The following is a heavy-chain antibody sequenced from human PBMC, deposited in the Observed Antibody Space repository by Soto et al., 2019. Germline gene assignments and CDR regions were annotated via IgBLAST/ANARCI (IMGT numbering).Heavy chain of an antibody. V-gene: IGHV1-18*01. D-gene: IGHD1-7*01. CDR3: ARKKENWNYLVGVWFGP. CDR2: ISAYNGNT. Sequence: GASVKVSCKASGYTFTSYGISCVRQAPGQGLEWMGWISAYNGNTNYAQKLQGRVTMTTDTSTSTAYMELRSLRSDDTAVYYCARKKENWNYLVGVWFGPGGQGTLVTVSS. J-gene: IGHJ5*02. CDR1: GYTFTSYG.